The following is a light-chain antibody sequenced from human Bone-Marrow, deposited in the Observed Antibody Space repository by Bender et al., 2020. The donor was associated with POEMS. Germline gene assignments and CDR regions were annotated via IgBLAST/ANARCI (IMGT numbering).Light chain of an antibody. J-gene: IGLJ3*02. CDR1: TSNIGSHA. V-gene: IGLV1-44*01. CDR2: SIH. Sequence: QSVLTQPPSASGTPGQRVTISCSGGTSNIGSHAVNWYQHLPGTAPNLLIYSIHRRHSEVPDRFSGSRSGISASLAISGLQSEDEADYYCAVWDDSLNGWVFGGGTKRTVL. CDR3: AVWDDSLNGWV.